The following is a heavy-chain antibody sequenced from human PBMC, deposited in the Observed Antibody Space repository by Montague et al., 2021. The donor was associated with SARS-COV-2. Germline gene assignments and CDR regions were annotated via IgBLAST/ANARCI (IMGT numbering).Heavy chain of an antibody. Sequence: TLSLTCTVSGGSISSSSYYWGWIRQPPGKGLEWIGYIYYSGSTYYNPSLKSRVTISVDTSKNQFSLKLSSVTAADTAVYYCARFPYYYDNWFDPWGQGTLGTVPS. CDR1: GGSISSSSYY. CDR2: IYYSGST. CDR3: ARFPYYYDNWFDP. D-gene: IGHD3-22*01. J-gene: IGHJ5*02. V-gene: IGHV4-30-4*08.